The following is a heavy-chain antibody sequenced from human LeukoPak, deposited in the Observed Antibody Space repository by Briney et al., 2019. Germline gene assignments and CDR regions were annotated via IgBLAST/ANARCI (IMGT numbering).Heavy chain of an antibody. Sequence: ASVKVSCKASGYTFTGYYMHWVRQAPGQGLEWMGWISAYNGNTNYAQKLQGRVTVTTDTSTSTAYMELRSLRSDDTAVYYCARDGYCSSTSCYSKVYYYYYYMDVWGKGTTVTVSS. CDR3: ARDGYCSSTSCYSKVYYYYYYMDV. J-gene: IGHJ6*03. CDR1: GYTFTGYY. V-gene: IGHV1-18*04. D-gene: IGHD2-2*03. CDR2: ISAYNGNT.